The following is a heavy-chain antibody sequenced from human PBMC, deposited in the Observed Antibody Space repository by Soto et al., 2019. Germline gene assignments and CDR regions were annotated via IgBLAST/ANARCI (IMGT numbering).Heavy chain of an antibody. CDR1: GYTFTSYG. D-gene: IGHD3-22*01. CDR3: ARDRYYYDSSGYYYYYYGMDV. Sequence: QVQLVQSGAEVKKPGASVKVSCKASGYTFTSYGISWVRQAPGQGLEWMGWISAYNGNTNYAQKLQGRVTMTTDTSTSTVYMELRSLRSDDTAVYYCARDRYYYDSSGYYYYYYGMDVWCQGTTVTVSS. CDR2: ISAYNGNT. V-gene: IGHV1-18*01. J-gene: IGHJ6*02.